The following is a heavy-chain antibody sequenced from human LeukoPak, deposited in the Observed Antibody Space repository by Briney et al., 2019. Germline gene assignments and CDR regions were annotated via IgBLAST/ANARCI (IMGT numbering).Heavy chain of an antibody. CDR1: GFTFSSYA. CDR2: ISGSGGST. J-gene: IGHJ6*04. Sequence: PGGSLRLSCAASGFTFSSYAMSWVRQAPGKGLEWVSAISGSGGSTYYADSVKGRFTISRDNSKNTLYLQMNSLRAEDTAVYYCAKDPVWFGELSLDVWGKGTTVTVSS. CDR3: AKDPVWFGELSLDV. D-gene: IGHD3-10*01. V-gene: IGHV3-23*01.